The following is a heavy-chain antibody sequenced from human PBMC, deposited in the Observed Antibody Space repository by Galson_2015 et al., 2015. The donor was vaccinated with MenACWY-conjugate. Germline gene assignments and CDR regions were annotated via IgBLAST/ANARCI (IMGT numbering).Heavy chain of an antibody. Sequence: SLRLSCAASGFTFSNYNMNWVRQTPGKGLEWVSCISSTGSYIYYADSLKGRFTISRDNAKNSLYLQVNSLTSEDTAVYYCAKGTTASRPNWFDPWGQETLVTVSS. D-gene: IGHD6-6*01. J-gene: IGHJ5*02. CDR2: ISSTGSYI. V-gene: IGHV3-21*01. CDR3: AKGTTASRPNWFDP. CDR1: GFTFSNYN.